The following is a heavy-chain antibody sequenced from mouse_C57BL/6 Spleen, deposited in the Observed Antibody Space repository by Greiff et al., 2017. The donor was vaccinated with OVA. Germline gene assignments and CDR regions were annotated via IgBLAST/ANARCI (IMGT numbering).Heavy chain of an antibody. CDR2: IDPNRGGT. J-gene: IGHJ4*01. CDR1: GYTFTSYC. Sequence: QVQLQQSGAELVKPGASVKLSCKASGYTFTSYCMHWVQQRPGRGLEWIGRIDPNRGGTKYNEKFKSKATLTVDKPSSTAYLQLSSLTSEDSAVYYCARYHLKDYAMDYWGQGTSVTVSS. V-gene: IGHV1-72*01. CDR3: ARYHLKDYAMDY.